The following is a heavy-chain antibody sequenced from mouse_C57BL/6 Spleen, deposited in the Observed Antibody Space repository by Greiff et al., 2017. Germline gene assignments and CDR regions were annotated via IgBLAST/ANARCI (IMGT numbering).Heavy chain of an antibody. J-gene: IGHJ2*01. Sequence: QVQLQQPGAELVRPGSSVKLSCKASGYTFTSYWMHWVKQRPIQGLEWIGNIDPSDSETHYNQKFKDKATLTVDKSSSTAYMQLSSLTSEDSAVYYCARRLTTDYVGYWGQGTTLTVSS. CDR1: GYTFTSYW. CDR3: ARRLTTDYVGY. V-gene: IGHV1-52*01. CDR2: IDPSDSET. D-gene: IGHD1-1*01.